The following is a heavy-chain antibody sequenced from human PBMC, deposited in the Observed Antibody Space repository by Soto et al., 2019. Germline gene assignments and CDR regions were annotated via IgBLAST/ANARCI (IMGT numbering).Heavy chain of an antibody. CDR1: GYTFTSYG. J-gene: IGHJ6*02. D-gene: IGHD4-4*01. CDR3: VRDDEFSTVTTSYYYYYGMDV. Sequence: QVQLVQSGAEVKKPGASVKVSCKASGYTFTSYGISWVRQAPGQGLEWMGWISAYNGNTNYAQKLQGRVTMTTDTSTSTAYMELRSLRSDDTAVYYCVRDDEFSTVTTSYYYYYGMDVWGQGTTVTVSS. CDR2: ISAYNGNT. V-gene: IGHV1-18*04.